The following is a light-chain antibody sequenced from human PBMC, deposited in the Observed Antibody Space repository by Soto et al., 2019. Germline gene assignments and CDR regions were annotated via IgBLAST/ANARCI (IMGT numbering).Light chain of an antibody. Sequence: VLTQSPGTLSLSPGERATLSCRASQSVSSSYLAWYQQKPGQAPRLLIYGASSRATGIPDRFSGSGSGTDFTLTISRLEPEDFAVYYCQQYGSSRTFGQGTKVDIK. V-gene: IGKV3-20*01. CDR1: QSVSSSY. J-gene: IGKJ1*01. CDR3: QQYGSSRT. CDR2: GAS.